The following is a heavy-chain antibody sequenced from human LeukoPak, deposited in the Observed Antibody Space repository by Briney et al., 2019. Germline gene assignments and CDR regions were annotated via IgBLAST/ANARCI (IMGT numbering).Heavy chain of an antibody. CDR3: AKDRPNFHENSGHYYRRDGDS. J-gene: IGHJ5*01. CDR2: IFDTAGCT. D-gene: IGHD3-22*01. Sequence: GESLTLTCHASGFSFYRYAMSWVLQPPGKGLERVASIFDTAGCTFYPDSVKGRFTISRDNSKNVLYLRMNSLTAEDTAIYYCAKDRPNFHENSGHYYRRDGDSWGQGTLVTVSS. V-gene: IGHV3-23*01. CDR1: GFSFYRYA.